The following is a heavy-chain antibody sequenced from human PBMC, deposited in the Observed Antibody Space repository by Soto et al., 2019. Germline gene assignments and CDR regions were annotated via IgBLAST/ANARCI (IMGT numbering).Heavy chain of an antibody. CDR2: SSAYNGNT. Sequence: QVQLVQSGAEVKKPGASVKVSCKASGYTFTSYGISWVRQAPGQGLEWMGWSSAYNGNTNYAQKLQGRVTMTPDTATSTAHMELRSLRSDDTAVYCCARAPAAAPQDYWGQGTLVTVCS. D-gene: IGHD6-25*01. CDR1: GYTFTSYG. V-gene: IGHV1-18*01. CDR3: ARAPAAAPQDY. J-gene: IGHJ4*02.